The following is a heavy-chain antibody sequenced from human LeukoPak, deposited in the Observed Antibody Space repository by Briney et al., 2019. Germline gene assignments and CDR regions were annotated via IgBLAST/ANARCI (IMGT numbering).Heavy chain of an antibody. CDR3: ARVPAAPRYYYMDV. Sequence: SETLSLTCTVFGGSISSGSYYWSWIRQPAGKGLEWIGRIYTSGSTNYNPSLKSRVTISVDTSKNQFSLKLSSVTAADTAVYYCARVPAAPRYYYMDVWGKGTTVTVSS. CDR1: GGSISSGSYY. CDR2: IYTSGST. D-gene: IGHD2-2*01. V-gene: IGHV4-61*02. J-gene: IGHJ6*03.